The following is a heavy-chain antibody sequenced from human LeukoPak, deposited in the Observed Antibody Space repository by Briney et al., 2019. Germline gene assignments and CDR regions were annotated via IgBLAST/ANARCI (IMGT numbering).Heavy chain of an antibody. V-gene: IGHV4-34*01. CDR1: GGSFSDYY. D-gene: IGHD3-22*01. Sequence: PSETLSLTCAVYGGSFSDYYWSWIRQPPGKGLECIGEIHHSGSTNYNPSLKSRVTISVDTSKNQFSLKLSSVTAADTAVYYCARVGALGYYDSSGYYPTENWGQGTLVTVSS. J-gene: IGHJ4*02. CDR3: ARVGALGYYDSSGYYPTEN. CDR2: IHHSGST.